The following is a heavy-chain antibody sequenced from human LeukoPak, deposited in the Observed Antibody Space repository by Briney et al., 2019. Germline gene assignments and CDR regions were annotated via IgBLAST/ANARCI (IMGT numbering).Heavy chain of an antibody. CDR1: GLTFSSYA. V-gene: IGHV3-23*01. Sequence: QPGGSLRLSCAAPGLTFSSYAMAWVRQAPGKGLEWVSAISGSGAYTYYADSVKGRFAISRDSSKNMLYLQMSSLRAEDTAIFYCAKDIGPDYGDYLDYWGQGTLVTVSS. CDR2: ISGSGAYT. CDR3: AKDIGPDYGDYLDY. J-gene: IGHJ4*02. D-gene: IGHD4-17*01.